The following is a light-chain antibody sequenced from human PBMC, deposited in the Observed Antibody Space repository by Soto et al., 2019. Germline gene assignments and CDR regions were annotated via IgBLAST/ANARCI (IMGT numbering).Light chain of an antibody. J-gene: IGKJ1*01. CDR2: DAS. Sequence: EIVLTQSPATLSLSPGERATLSCRASQSVSDYLAWYQQKPGQAPRLLIYDASNRATGIPARFSGSGSGTDFTLTISRLEPEDFAVYYCQQYGSSPTFGQGTKVDI. CDR3: QQYGSSPT. CDR1: QSVSDY. V-gene: IGKV3-20*01.